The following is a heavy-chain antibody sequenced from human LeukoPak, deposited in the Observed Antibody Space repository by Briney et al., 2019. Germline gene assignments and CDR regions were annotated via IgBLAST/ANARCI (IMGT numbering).Heavy chain of an antibody. Sequence: PSETLSLTCAVYGGSFSGYYWNWIRQPPGKGLEWIGEINYSGSTNYTPSLKSRVTISVDTSKNQFSLKLSSVTAADTAVYYCARRDFYSSGSNHWGQGTLVTVSS. CDR2: INYSGST. CDR1: GGSFSGYY. CDR3: ARRDFYSSGSNH. J-gene: IGHJ4*02. D-gene: IGHD3-10*01. V-gene: IGHV4-34*01.